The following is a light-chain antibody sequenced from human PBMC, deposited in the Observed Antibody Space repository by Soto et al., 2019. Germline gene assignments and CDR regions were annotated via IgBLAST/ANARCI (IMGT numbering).Light chain of an antibody. Sequence: QSALTQPPSASGSPGQTVAISCTGTSSDVGTYNYVSWYQQHPGKAPKLMIYDVIQRPSGFPARFSGSKSGNTASLTVSGLETEYEADYYCCSYTTRSTYVFVTGTKLTVL. V-gene: IGLV2-8*01. J-gene: IGLJ1*01. CDR2: DVI. CDR3: CSYTTRSTYV. CDR1: SSDVGTYNY.